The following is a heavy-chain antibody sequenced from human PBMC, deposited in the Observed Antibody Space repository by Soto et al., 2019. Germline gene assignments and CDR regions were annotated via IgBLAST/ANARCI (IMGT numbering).Heavy chain of an antibody. CDR3: ARSPRSSPYFDY. J-gene: IGHJ4*02. Sequence: PGESLKISCKGSGYSFPSDWIGWVRQMPGKGLEWMGSIYPADSDTRYSPSFEGQVTISADKSIRTAYLEWSSLKASDSGVYFCARSPRSSPYFDYWGQGALVTVSS. V-gene: IGHV5-51*01. CDR1: GYSFPSDW. CDR2: IYPADSDT. D-gene: IGHD6-13*01.